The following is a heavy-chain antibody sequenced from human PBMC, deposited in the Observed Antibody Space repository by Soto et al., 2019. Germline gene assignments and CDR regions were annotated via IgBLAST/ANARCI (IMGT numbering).Heavy chain of an antibody. J-gene: IGHJ6*02. D-gene: IGHD3-9*01. CDR1: GFTFSSYG. Sequence: GGSLRLSCAASGFTFSSYGMHWVRQAPGKGLEWVAVIWYDGSNKYYADSVKGRFTISRDNSKNTLYLQMNSLRAEDTAVYYCARDRSTRYDILAYGMDVWGQGTTVTVSS. CDR3: ARDRSTRYDILAYGMDV. CDR2: IWYDGSNK. V-gene: IGHV3-33*01.